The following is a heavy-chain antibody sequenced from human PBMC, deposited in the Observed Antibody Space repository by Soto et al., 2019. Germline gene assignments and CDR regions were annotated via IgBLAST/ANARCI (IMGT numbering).Heavy chain of an antibody. D-gene: IGHD2-2*02. CDR2: MNPNSGNT. CDR3: ARGRIVVVPAAIPPPYGMDV. J-gene: IGHJ6*02. V-gene: IGHV1-8*01. Sequence: ASVKVSCKASGYTFTSYDINWVQQATGQGLEWMGWMNPNSGNTGYAQKFQGRVTMTRNTSISTAYMELSSLRSEDTAVYYCARGRIVVVPAAIPPPYGMDVWGPGTTVTVSS. CDR1: GYTFTSYD.